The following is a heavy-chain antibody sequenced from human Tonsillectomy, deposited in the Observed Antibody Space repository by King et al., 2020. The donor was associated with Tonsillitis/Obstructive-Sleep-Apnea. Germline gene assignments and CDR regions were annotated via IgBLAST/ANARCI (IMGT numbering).Heavy chain of an antibody. Sequence: DVQLVEAGGGLVQPGGSLRLSCAASGIRFSRYDMNWVRQAPGKGLEWVSSISGVGVRTYYADSVKGRFTISRDNSKNTLYLQMNSLRAEDTAVYYCAKAMVQGIIITIFDYWGQGTLVTVSS. D-gene: IGHD3-10*01. CDR1: GIRFSRYD. J-gene: IGHJ4*02. CDR3: AKAMVQGIIITIFDY. V-gene: IGHV3-23*04. CDR2: ISGVGVRT.